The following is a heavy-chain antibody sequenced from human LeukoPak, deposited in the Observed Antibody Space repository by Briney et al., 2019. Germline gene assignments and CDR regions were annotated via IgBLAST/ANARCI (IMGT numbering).Heavy chain of an antibody. Sequence: PSETLSLTCAVYGGSFSGYYWSWIRQPPGKGLEWIGEINHSGSTNYNPSLKSRVTISVDTSKNQFSLKLSSVTAADTAVYYCARVTRDYDSSGYTGPNDYWGQGTLVTVSS. CDR1: GGSFSGYY. J-gene: IGHJ4*02. V-gene: IGHV4-34*01. CDR2: INHSGST. CDR3: ARVTRDYDSSGYTGPNDY. D-gene: IGHD3-22*01.